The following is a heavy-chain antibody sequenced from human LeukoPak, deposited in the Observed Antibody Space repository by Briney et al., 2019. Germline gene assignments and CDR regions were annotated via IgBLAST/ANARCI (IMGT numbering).Heavy chain of an antibody. V-gene: IGHV5-51*01. CDR2: IYPGDSDT. CDR3: ARYSNNWFDP. CDR1: GSTFTSYS. Sequence: GGSLKISCQGSGSTFTSYSIGWVRQLPGKGLEWMGIIYPGDSDTRYSPSFQGQVTISADKSISTAYLQWSSLKASDTAMYYCARYSNNWFDPWGQGTLVTVSS. J-gene: IGHJ5*02. D-gene: IGHD5-18*01.